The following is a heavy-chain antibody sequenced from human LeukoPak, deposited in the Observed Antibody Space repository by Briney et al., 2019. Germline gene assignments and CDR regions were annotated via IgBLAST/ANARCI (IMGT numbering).Heavy chain of an antibody. V-gene: IGHV4-34*01. CDR3: ARGYCSSTSCYTYGMDV. J-gene: IGHJ6*02. CDR2: INHSGST. Sequence: SETLSLTCAVYGGSFSGYYWSWIRQPPGKGLEWIGEINHSGSTNYNPSLNSRVTISVDTSKNQFSLKLSSVTAAVTAVYYCARGYCSSTSCYTYGMDVWGQGTTVTVSS. D-gene: IGHD2-2*02. CDR1: GGSFSGYY.